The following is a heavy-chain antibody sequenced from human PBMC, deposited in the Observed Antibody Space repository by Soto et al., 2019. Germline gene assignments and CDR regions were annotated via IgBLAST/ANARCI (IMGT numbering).Heavy chain of an antibody. J-gene: IGHJ4*02. Sequence: GGSLRLSCAASGFTVSSNYMSWVRQAPGKGLEWVSVIYSGGSTYYADSVKGRFTISRDNSKNTLYLQMNSLRAEDTAVYYCARWAVTTFYFDYWGQGTLVTVSS. V-gene: IGHV3-66*01. D-gene: IGHD4-17*01. CDR1: GFTVSSNY. CDR3: ARWAVTTFYFDY. CDR2: IYSGGST.